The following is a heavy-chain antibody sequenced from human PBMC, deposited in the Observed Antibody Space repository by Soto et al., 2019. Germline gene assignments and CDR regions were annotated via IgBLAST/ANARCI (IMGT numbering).Heavy chain of an antibody. CDR2: IWNDGNDK. V-gene: IGHV3-33*01. Sequence: QVQLVESGGGVVQPGRSLRLSCVATGFNFSNYGMQWVRQTPGKGLEWVAVIWNDGNDKSYEDSVKGRFTISRDNSKNTLYLEMSSLRAEDTAVYYCARDRYIVVVTSILMWWGEGTLVTVSS. J-gene: IGHJ4*02. CDR1: GFNFSNYG. CDR3: ARDRYIVVVTSILMW. D-gene: IGHD2-21*02.